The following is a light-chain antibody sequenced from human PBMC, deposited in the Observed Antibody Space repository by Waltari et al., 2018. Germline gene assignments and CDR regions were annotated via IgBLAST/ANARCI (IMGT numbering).Light chain of an antibody. Sequence: SARPHPASVPGSLEPSIPISGPGTLLDVGGYTIIPWYQQHPGKAPKLMIYDVGNRPSGVSNRFSGSKSGNTASLTISGLQAEDEADYYCSSYTSSSTLEVFGGGTKLTVL. CDR1: LLDVGGYTI. CDR2: DVG. J-gene: IGLJ2*01. V-gene: IGLV2-14*03. CDR3: SSYTSSSTLEV.